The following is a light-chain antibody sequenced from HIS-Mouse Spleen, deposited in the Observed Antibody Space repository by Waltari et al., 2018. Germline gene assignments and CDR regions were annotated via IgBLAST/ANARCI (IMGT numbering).Light chain of an antibody. V-gene: IGLV1-40*01. CDR2: GNS. J-gene: IGLJ1*01. CDR3: QSYDSSLSGYV. Sequence: QSVLTQPPSVSGAPGQRVLISCPGSSSNIGAGYDVPWYQQLPGTAPKLLIYGNSNRPSGVPDRFSGSKSGTSASLAITGLQAEDEADYYCQSYDSSLSGYVFGTGTKVTVL. CDR1: SSNIGAGYD.